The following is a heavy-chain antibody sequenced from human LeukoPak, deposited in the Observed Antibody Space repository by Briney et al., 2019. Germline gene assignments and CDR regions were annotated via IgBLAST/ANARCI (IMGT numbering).Heavy chain of an antibody. CDR2: IYHSGST. V-gene: IGHV4-4*02. D-gene: IGHD2-15*01. CDR3: AGGGLGYCSGGSCYHYYYGMDV. CDR1: GGSISSSNW. Sequence: SGTLSLTCAVSGGSISSSNWWSWVRQPPGKGLEWIGEIYHSGSTNYNPSLKSRVTISVDKSKNQFSLKLSSVTAADTAVYYCAGGGLGYCSGGSCYHYYYGMDVWGQGTTVTVSS. J-gene: IGHJ6*02.